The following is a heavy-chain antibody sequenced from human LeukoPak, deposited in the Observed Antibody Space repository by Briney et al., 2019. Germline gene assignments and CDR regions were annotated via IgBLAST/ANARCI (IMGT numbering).Heavy chain of an antibody. CDR1: GGSFSGYY. CDR2: INHSGST. J-gene: IGHJ6*03. V-gene: IGHV4-34*01. D-gene: IGHD3-16*01. CDR3: ARDIPSVWGEYYYYIDV. Sequence: SETLSLTCAVYGGSFSGYYWSWIRQPPGKGLEWIGEINHSGSTNYNPSLKSRVTISVDTSKNQFSLKLSSVTAADTAVYYCARDIPSVWGEYYYYIDVWGKGTTVTVSS.